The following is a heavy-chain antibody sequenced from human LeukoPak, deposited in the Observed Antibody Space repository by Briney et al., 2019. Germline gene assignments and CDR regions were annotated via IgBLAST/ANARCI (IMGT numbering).Heavy chain of an antibody. CDR3: ARDTRGESDY. CDR1: GFTYTNYW. J-gene: IGHJ4*01. D-gene: IGHD2-2*01. CDR2: IKKDGSEK. Sequence: PGGSLRLSCAASGFTYTNYWMSWVRQAPGKGLEWVANIKKDGSEKYYVDSVKGRFTISRDNAKNSVYLQMNSLRVEDTAMYYCARDTRGESDYWGHGTLVTVSS. V-gene: IGHV3-7*01.